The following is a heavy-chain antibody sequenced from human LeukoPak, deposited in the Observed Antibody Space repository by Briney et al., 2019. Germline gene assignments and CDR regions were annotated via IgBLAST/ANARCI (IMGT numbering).Heavy chain of an antibody. V-gene: IGHV1-46*01. J-gene: IGHJ6*02. CDR2: ISPSGGST. CDR1: GDTFTSYY. Sequence: ASVRVSCKASGDTFTSYYMHWVRQAPGQGLEWMGIISPSGGSTTYAQKFQGRVTMTRDTSTSTSYMELSSLRSEDTAVYYCARDRDPGGYYYYGMDVWGQGTTVTVSS. D-gene: IGHD3-16*01. CDR3: ARDRDPGGYYYYGMDV.